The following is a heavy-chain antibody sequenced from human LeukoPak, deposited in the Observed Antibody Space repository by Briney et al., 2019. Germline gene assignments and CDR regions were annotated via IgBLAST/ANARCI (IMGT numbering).Heavy chain of an antibody. V-gene: IGHV4-38-2*02. CDR1: GYSISSGYY. D-gene: IGHD6-19*01. J-gene: IGHJ1*01. Sequence: PSETLSLTCTVSGYSISSGYYWGWIRQPPGKGLEWIGSIYHSGSAYYNPSLKSRVTISVDTSKNQFSLKLSSVTAADTAVYYCARSRQWLVGGYFQHWGQGTLVTVSS. CDR3: ARSRQWLVGGYFQH. CDR2: IYHSGSA.